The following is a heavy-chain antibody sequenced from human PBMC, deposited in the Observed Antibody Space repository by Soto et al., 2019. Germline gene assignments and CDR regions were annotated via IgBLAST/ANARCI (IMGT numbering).Heavy chain of an antibody. D-gene: IGHD5-12*01. CDR1: GFPFEDSA. CDR3: AKGRGMDV. Sequence: EVQLVESGEGLEQPGRSLQLSWAASGFPFEDSAMPWVRQPPGKGQEWVSRISWNSGSLGYADSVKGPFTISRDKAKKSLYLQMNSLRTEDTGLYYCAKGRGMDVWGQGTTVTVSS. CDR2: ISWNSGSL. J-gene: IGHJ6*02. V-gene: IGHV3-9*01.